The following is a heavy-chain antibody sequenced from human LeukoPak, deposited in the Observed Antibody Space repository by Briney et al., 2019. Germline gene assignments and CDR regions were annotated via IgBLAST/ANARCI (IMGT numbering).Heavy chain of an antibody. V-gene: IGHV3-30*18. J-gene: IGHJ6*02. CDR3: AKDGDYGMDV. D-gene: IGHD2-21*01. CDR2: ISYDGSNK. CDR1: GFTFSSYG. Sequence: GGSLRLSCAASGFTFSSYGMHWVRQAPGKGLEWVAVISYDGSNKYYADSVKGRFTISRDNSKNTLYLQMNSLRAEDTAVYYCAKDGDYGMDVWGQGTTVTVSS.